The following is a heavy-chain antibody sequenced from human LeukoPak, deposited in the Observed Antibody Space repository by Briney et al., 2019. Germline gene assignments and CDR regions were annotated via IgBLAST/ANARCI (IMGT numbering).Heavy chain of an antibody. J-gene: IGHJ6*03. CDR2: INWNGSST. V-gene: IGHV3-20*04. CDR1: GFTFDDYG. D-gene: IGHD3-10*01. Sequence: GGSLRLSCAASGFTFDDYGMSWVRQAPGKGLEWVSGINWNGSSTGYADSVKGRFTISRDNAKNSLYLQMNSLRAEDTALYYCARVARGVIIPKYYYYYMDVWGKGTTVTVSS. CDR3: ARVARGVIIPKYYYYYMDV.